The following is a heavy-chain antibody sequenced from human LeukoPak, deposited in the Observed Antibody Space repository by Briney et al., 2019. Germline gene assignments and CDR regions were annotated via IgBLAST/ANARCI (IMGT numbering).Heavy chain of an antibody. CDR2: IYYSGST. J-gene: IGHJ2*01. Sequence: PSETLSLTCTVSGGSISSYYWSWIRQPPGKGLEWIGYIYYSGSTNYNPSLKSRVTISVDTSKNQFSLKLSSVTAADTAVFYCARGVPLYYDNNSYRFDWYFDLWGRGTLVTVSS. V-gene: IGHV4-59*12. D-gene: IGHD3-22*01. CDR3: ARGVPLYYDNNSYRFDWYFDL. CDR1: GGSISSYY.